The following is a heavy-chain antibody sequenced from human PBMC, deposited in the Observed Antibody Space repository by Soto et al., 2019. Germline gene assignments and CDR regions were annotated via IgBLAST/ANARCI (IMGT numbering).Heavy chain of an antibody. Sequence: SVKVSCKXSGGTFRSYAISWVRQAPGQGLEWMGGIIPIFGTANYAQKFQGRVTITADESTSTAYMELSSLRSEDTAVYYCARGDSSGYYLGYWGQGTLVTVSS. CDR3: ARGDSSGYYLGY. J-gene: IGHJ4*02. D-gene: IGHD3-22*01. CDR2: IIPIFGTA. V-gene: IGHV1-69*13. CDR1: GGTFRSYA.